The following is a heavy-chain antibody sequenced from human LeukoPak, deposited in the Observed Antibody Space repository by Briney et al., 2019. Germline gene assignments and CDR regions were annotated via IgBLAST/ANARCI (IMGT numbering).Heavy chain of an antibody. CDR2: IDTDGSFT. Sequence: GGSLRLSCAASGFTFSSYWMHWVRQAPGKGLVWVSRIDTDGSFTSYADSVRGRFTISRDNAKNTLYLQMSSLRAEDTAVYYCIRGTVGAPGNDYWGQGTLVTVSP. CDR1: GFTFSSYW. V-gene: IGHV3-74*01. D-gene: IGHD1-26*01. J-gene: IGHJ4*02. CDR3: IRGTVGAPGNDY.